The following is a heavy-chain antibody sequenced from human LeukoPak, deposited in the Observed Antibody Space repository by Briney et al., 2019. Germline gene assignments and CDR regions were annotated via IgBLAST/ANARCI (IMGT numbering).Heavy chain of an antibody. Sequence: PGGSLRLSCAASGFSFDDNAMYWVRRAPGKGRLWVSLISGDGATTYYADSVKGRFNISRDNSKSSLYLQMNSLRSEDSALYYCAKDNQRGGFQHWGQGTLVTVSS. CDR3: AKDNQRGGFQH. D-gene: IGHD3-16*01. CDR2: ISGDGATT. CDR1: GFSFDDNA. J-gene: IGHJ1*01. V-gene: IGHV3-43*02.